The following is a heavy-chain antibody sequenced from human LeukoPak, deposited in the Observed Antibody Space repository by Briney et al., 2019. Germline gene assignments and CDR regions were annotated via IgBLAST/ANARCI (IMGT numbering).Heavy chain of an antibody. CDR3: ARGSLQLWSDDAFDI. D-gene: IGHD5-18*01. Sequence: ASVKVSCKASGYTFTSYGISWVRQAPGQGLEWMGWISAYNGNTNYAQKLQGRVTMTTDTSTSTAYMELRSLRSDDTAVYYCARGSLQLWSDDAFDIWGQGTMVTVSS. CDR1: GYTFTSYG. CDR2: ISAYNGNT. V-gene: IGHV1-18*01. J-gene: IGHJ3*02.